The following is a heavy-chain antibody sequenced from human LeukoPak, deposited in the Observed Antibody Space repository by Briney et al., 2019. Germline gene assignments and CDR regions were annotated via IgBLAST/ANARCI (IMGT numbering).Heavy chain of an antibody. CDR1: GGSISSGDYY. CDR2: IYYSGST. J-gene: IGHJ4*02. Sequence: PSETLSLTCTVSGGSISSGDYYWSWIRQPPGKGLEWIGYIYYSGSTYYNPSLKSRVTISVDTSKNQFSLKLSSVTAADTAVYYCARARAFQKYFDYWGQGTLVTVSS. V-gene: IGHV4-30-4*08. CDR3: ARARAFQKYFDY.